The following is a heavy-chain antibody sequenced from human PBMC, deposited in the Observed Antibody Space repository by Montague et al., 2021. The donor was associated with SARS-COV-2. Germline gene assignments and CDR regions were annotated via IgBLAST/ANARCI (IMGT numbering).Heavy chain of an antibody. Sequence: SETLSLTCAVYGGSFSGYYWSWIRQPPGKGLEWIGEINHSGSTNYNPSLKSRVTISVVTSKNQFSLKLSSVTAAATAVYYCAGGRTVTTFYYYYYYGMDVWGQGTTVTVSS. CDR1: GGSFSGYY. CDR2: INHSGST. CDR3: AGGRTVTTFYYYYYYGMDV. J-gene: IGHJ6*02. V-gene: IGHV4-34*01. D-gene: IGHD1-7*01.